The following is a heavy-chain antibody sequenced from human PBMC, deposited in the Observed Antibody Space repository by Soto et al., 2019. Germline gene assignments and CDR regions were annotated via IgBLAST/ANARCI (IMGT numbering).Heavy chain of an antibody. CDR2: IYYSGST. J-gene: IGHJ3*02. V-gene: IGHV4-31*03. Sequence: PSETLSLTCTVSGGSISSGGYYWSWIRQHPGKGLEWIGYIYYSGSTYYNPSLKSRVTISVDTSKNQFSLKLSPVTAADTAVYYCARGGATWAFDIWGQGTMVTVSS. CDR1: GGSISSGGYY. D-gene: IGHD3-16*01. CDR3: ARGGATWAFDI.